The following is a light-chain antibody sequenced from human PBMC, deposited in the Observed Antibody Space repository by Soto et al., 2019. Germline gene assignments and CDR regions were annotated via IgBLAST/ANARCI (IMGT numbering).Light chain of an antibody. V-gene: IGLV2-14*01. CDR2: EVS. Sequence: QSALTQPASVSGSPGQSITISCTGTSSDVGGYNYVSWYQLHPGKAPKLVIYEVSNRPSGISNRFSGSKSGNTASLTISGLQAEDEADYYFSSYTSGSTLGVFGGGTKLTVL. CDR3: SSYTSGSTLGV. J-gene: IGLJ3*02. CDR1: SSDVGGYNY.